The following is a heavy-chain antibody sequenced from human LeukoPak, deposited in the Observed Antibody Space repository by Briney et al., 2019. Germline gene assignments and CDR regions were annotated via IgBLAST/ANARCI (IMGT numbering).Heavy chain of an antibody. D-gene: IGHD1-7*01. J-gene: IGHJ5*02. CDR1: GFTFSSYA. CDR2: ISGSGGST. Sequence: PGGSLRLSCAASGFTFSSYAMGWVRQAPGKGLEWVSEISGSGGSTYYADSVKGWFTISRDNSKNTLYLQMNSLRAEDTAVYYCAKDGAGTTRINWFDPWGQGTLVTVSS. CDR3: AKDGAGTTRINWFDP. V-gene: IGHV3-23*01.